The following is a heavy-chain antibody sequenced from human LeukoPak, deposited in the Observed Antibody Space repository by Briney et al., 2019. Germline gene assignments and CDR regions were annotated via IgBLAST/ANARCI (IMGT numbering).Heavy chain of an antibody. D-gene: IGHD1-14*01. CDR2: ISYDGSNK. CDR1: GFTFSSYG. J-gene: IGHJ6*02. Sequence: GGSLRLSCAASGFTFSSYGVHWVRQAPGKGLEWVAVISYDGSNKYYADSVKGRFTISRDNSKNTLYLQMNSLRAEDTAVYYCRHGTGRLAQEVYYGMDVWGHGTTVTVSS. CDR3: RHGTGRLAQEVYYGMDV. V-gene: IGHV3-30*03.